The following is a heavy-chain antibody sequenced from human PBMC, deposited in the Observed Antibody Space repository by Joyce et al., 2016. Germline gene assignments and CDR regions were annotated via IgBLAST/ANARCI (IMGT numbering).Heavy chain of an antibody. CDR2: INQDGTEI. Sequence: DVQLVESGGGLVQPGGSLRLSCAASGFPFSSFWMMWVRQAPGKGREGVANINQDGTEIYYVDSVKGRFTASRDNAKNALYLQMNNLRAEDRAVYYCARDRGWFGMDIWGQGATVTVSS. V-gene: IGHV3-7*01. D-gene: IGHD2-15*01. CDR3: ARDRGWFGMDI. CDR1: GFPFSSFW. J-gene: IGHJ6*02.